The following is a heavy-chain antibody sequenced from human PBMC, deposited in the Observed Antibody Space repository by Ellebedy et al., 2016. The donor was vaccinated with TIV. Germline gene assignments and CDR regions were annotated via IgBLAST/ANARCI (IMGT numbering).Heavy chain of an antibody. Sequence: GESLKISCAASGFTFGGYTMNWVRQAPGKGLEWISYISYSGATTNYADSVKGRFTITRDNAKNSLYLQMNSLRVEDTAVYYCARDLGHSGYDLLDPWGQGTLVTVSA. D-gene: IGHD5-12*01. J-gene: IGHJ5*02. CDR1: GFTFGGYT. V-gene: IGHV3-48*04. CDR3: ARDLGHSGYDLLDP. CDR2: ISYSGATT.